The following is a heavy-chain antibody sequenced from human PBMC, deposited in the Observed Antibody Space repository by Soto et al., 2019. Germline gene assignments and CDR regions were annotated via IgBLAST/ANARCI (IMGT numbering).Heavy chain of an antibody. D-gene: IGHD3-10*01. CDR3: ARAESHGSGQPYGMAV. J-gene: IGHJ6*02. Sequence: PGQGLEWMVGIIPIFGTANYAQKLQCRVTMTTDTSTSTAYMELRRMRSDATAVYYWARAESHGSGQPYGMAVWGQGTTVTVS. V-gene: IGHV1-69*05. CDR2: IIPIFGTA.